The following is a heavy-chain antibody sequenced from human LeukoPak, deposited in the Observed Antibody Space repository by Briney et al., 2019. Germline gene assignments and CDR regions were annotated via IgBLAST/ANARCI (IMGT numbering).Heavy chain of an antibody. J-gene: IGHJ4*02. CDR2: IRYDGSNK. D-gene: IGHD5-18*01. CDR1: GFTFSSYG. CDR3: AKEQAGIQLWPPLDY. Sequence: GGSLRLSCVASGFTFSSYGMHWVRQAPGKGLEWVAFIRYDGSNKYYADSVKGRFTISRDNSKNTLYLQMNSLRAEDTAVYYCAKEQAGIQLWPPLDYWGQGTLVTVSS. V-gene: IGHV3-30*02.